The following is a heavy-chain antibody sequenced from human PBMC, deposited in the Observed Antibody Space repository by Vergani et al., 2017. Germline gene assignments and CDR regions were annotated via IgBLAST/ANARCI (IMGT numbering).Heavy chain of an antibody. V-gene: IGHV4-4*02. CDR3: ARGTGIAAAGPWILGNWFDP. J-gene: IGHJ5*02. CDR1: GGSISSSNW. D-gene: IGHD6-13*01. Sequence: QVQLQESGPGLVKPSGTLSLTCAVSGGSISSSNWWSWVRQPPGKGLEWIGEIYHSGSTNYNPSLKSRVTISVDKSKNQFSLKLSSVTAADTAVYYCARGTGIAAAGPWILGNWFDPWGQGTLVTVSS. CDR2: IYHSGST.